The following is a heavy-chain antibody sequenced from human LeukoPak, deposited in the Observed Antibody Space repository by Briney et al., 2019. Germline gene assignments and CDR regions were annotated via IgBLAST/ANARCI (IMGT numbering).Heavy chain of an antibody. CDR1: GGSISSGDYY. J-gene: IGHJ4*02. CDR3: AMGADYDFWSGYYDY. V-gene: IGHV4-30-4*01. CDR2: IYYSGST. Sequence: SETLSLTCTVSGGSISSGDYYWSWLRQPPGKGLEWIGYIYYSGSTYYNPSLKSRVTISVDTSKNQFSLKLSSVTAADTAVYYCAMGADYDFWSGYYDYWGQGTLVTVSS. D-gene: IGHD3-3*01.